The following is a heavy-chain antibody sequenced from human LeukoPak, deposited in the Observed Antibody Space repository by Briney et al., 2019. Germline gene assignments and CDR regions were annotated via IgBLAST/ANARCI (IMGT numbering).Heavy chain of an antibody. J-gene: IGHJ3*02. CDR1: GYTFTSYG. V-gene: IGHV1-18*01. CDR3: AGDPRHLDLLQRAFDI. D-gene: IGHD3-22*01. Sequence: ASVKLSCKASGYTFTSYGISWVRQAPGQGLEWMGWISAYNGNTNYAQKLQGRVTMTTDTSTSTAYMELRSLRSDDTAVYYCAGDPRHLDLLQRAFDIWGQGTMVTVSS. CDR2: ISAYNGNT.